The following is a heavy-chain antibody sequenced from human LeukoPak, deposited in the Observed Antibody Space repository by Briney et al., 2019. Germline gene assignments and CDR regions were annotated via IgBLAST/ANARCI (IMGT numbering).Heavy chain of an antibody. CDR3: AKVGPGAARDY. V-gene: IGHV3-23*01. CDR2: ISGGGDNT. D-gene: IGHD2-15*01. J-gene: IGHJ4*02. CDR1: GFTFNSYA. Sequence: GGSLRLSCAASGFTFNSYAMSWVRQASGKGRECVSGISGGGDNTYYADSVKGRFTISRDTSKNMVYLEMNSLRAEDTAVYYCAKVGPGAARDYWGQGTLVTVSS.